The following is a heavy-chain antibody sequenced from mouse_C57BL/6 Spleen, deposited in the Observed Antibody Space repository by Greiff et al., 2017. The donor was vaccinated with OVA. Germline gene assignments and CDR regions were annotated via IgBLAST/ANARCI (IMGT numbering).Heavy chain of an antibody. Sequence: QVQLQQPGTDLVKPGASVKLSCKASGYTFTSYWMHWVKQRPGQGLEWIGNINPSNGGTNYNEKFKSKATLTVDKSSSTAYMQLSSLTSEDSAVYYCARPLYYYGSSLYAMDYWGQGTSVTVSS. CDR3: ARPLYYYGSSLYAMDY. D-gene: IGHD1-1*01. V-gene: IGHV1-53*01. CDR2: INPSNGGT. J-gene: IGHJ4*01. CDR1: GYTFTSYW.